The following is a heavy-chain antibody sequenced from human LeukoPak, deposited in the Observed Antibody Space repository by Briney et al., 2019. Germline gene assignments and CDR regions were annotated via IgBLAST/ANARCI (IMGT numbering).Heavy chain of an antibody. V-gene: IGHV1-69*06. CDR1: GGTFSSYA. J-gene: IGHJ4*02. D-gene: IGHD5-12*01. CDR3: ATGRAKRGYSGYGVDY. Sequence: GSSVKVSCKASGGTFSSYAISWVRQAPGQGLEWMGGIIPIFGTANYAQKFQGRVTMTEDTSTDTAYMELSSLRSEDTAVYYCATGRAKRGYSGYGVDYWGQGTLVTVSS. CDR2: IIPIFGTA.